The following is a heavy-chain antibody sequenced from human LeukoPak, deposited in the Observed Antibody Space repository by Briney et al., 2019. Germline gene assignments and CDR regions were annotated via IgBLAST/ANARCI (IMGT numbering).Heavy chain of an antibody. CDR1: GFTFSSYD. V-gene: IGHV3-30*18. D-gene: IGHD6-19*01. CDR3: AKDRGSGYLDY. CDR2: TSYDGSNK. J-gene: IGHJ4*02. Sequence: PGGSLRLSCAASGFTFSSYDMHWVRQAPDKGLEWVAVTSYDGSNKFSADSVKGRFTISRDNSKNTLYLQMNSLRVEDTAVYYCAKDRGSGYLDYWGQGTLVTVSS.